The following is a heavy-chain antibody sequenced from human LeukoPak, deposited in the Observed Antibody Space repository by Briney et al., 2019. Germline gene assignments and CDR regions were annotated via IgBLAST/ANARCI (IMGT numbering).Heavy chain of an antibody. D-gene: IGHD3-9*01. J-gene: IGHJ4*02. CDR3: ARDQDYDILADY. CDR1: GFTFSSYS. V-gene: IGHV3-21*01. Sequence: GGSLRLSCAASGFTFSSYSMSWVRQAPGKGLEWVSSISSSSSYIYYADSVKGRFTISRDNAKNSLYLQMNSLRAEDTAVYYCARDQDYDILADYWDQGTLVTVSS. CDR2: ISSSSSYI.